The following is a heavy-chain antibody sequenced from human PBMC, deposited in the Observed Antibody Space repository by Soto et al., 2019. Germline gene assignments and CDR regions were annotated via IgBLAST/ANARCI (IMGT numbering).Heavy chain of an antibody. V-gene: IGHV4-30-4*01. D-gene: IGHD5-12*01. Sequence: PSETLSLTCTVSGGSISSGDSYWSWIRQPPGKGLEWIGYIYYSGSTYYNPSLKSRVTISVDTSKNQFSLKLSSVTAADTAVYYCARDRGGYERIDYWGQGTLVTV. CDR1: GGSISSGDSY. J-gene: IGHJ4*02. CDR2: IYYSGST. CDR3: ARDRGGYERIDY.